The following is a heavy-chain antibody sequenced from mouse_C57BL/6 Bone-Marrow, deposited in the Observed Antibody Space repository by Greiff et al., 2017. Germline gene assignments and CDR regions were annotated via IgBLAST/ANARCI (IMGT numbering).Heavy chain of an antibody. CDR3: ARRITTPDY. CDR1: GYAFTNYL. Sequence: VQLQQSGAELVRPGTSVKVSCKASGYAFTNYLLEWVKQRPGQGLEWIGVINPGSGGTNYNEKFKGKATLTADKSSSTAYMQLSSLTSEDSAVYFCARRITTPDYWGQGTTLTVSS. J-gene: IGHJ2*01. CDR2: INPGSGGT. V-gene: IGHV1-54*01. D-gene: IGHD1-1*01.